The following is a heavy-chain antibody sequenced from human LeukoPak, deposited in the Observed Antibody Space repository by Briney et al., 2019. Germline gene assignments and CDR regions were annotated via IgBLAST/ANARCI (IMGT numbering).Heavy chain of an antibody. CDR1: GYTFRNYG. D-gene: IGHD5-18*01. CDR3: ARTGGDSHGYFDY. CDR2: ISAYNHKT. V-gene: IGHV1-18*01. J-gene: IGHJ4*02. Sequence: GASVKVSCKASGYTFRNYGISWVRQAPGQGLEWMGWISAYNHKTKYAEGFQGRVTMTTDTSTSTAYMELRSLRSDDTAVFYCARTGGDSHGYFDYWGQGTLVTVSS.